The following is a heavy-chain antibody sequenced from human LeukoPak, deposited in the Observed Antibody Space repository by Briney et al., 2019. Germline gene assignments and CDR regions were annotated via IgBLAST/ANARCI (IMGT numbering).Heavy chain of an antibody. Sequence: GGSLRLSCAASGFTFCSYAMSWVRQAPGKGLEWVSAISGSGGSTYYADSVKGRFTISRDNSKNTLYLQMNSLRAEDTAVYYCAKDLAHSSSWSRLDYWGQGTLVTVSS. CDR1: GFTFCSYA. J-gene: IGHJ4*02. V-gene: IGHV3-23*01. CDR3: AKDLAHSSSWSRLDY. CDR2: ISGSGGST. D-gene: IGHD6-6*01.